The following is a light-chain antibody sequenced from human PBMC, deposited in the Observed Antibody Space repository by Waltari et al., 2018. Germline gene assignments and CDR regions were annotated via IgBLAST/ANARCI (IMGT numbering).Light chain of an antibody. J-gene: IGKJ2*01. V-gene: IGKV1-39*01. CDR1: QSVGRY. CDR3: QQSEGIPYT. Sequence: DIQMTQSLSSLSASVGDRVTISCRASQSVGRYLNWYQQKPGEAPKLLIYLTSHLEGGVPPRFSGSGSETDFTLTISSLQPEDFATYHCQQSEGIPYTFGQGTKLEL. CDR2: LTS.